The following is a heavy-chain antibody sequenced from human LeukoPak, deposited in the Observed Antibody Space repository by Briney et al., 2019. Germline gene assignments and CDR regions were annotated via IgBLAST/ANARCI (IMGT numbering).Heavy chain of an antibody. V-gene: IGHV4-30-4*07. CDR2: IYYSGST. Sequence: SGPTLVNPTQTLTLTCTFSGFSLSTSGMCVSWIRQPPGKGLEWLGYIYYSGSTNYNPSLKSRVTISVDTSKNQFSLKLSSVTAADTAVYYCASRLYDSARNFDYWGQGTRV. CDR1: GFSLSTSGMC. J-gene: IGHJ4*02. D-gene: IGHD3-22*01. CDR3: ASRLYDSARNFDY.